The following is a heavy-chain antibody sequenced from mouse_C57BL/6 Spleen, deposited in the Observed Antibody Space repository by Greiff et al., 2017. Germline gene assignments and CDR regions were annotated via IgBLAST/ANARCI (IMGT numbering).Heavy chain of an antibody. CDR3: ARHDYGYDWYFDV. CDR2: IWSDGST. D-gene: IGHD2-2*01. CDR1: GFSLTSYG. Sequence: VKLMESGPGLVAPSQSLSITCTVSGFSLTSYGVHWVRQPPGKGLEWLVVIWSDGSTTYNSALKSRLSISKDNSKSQVFLKMNSLQTDDTAMYYCARHDYGYDWYFDVWGTGTTVTVSS. V-gene: IGHV2-6-1*01. J-gene: IGHJ1*03.